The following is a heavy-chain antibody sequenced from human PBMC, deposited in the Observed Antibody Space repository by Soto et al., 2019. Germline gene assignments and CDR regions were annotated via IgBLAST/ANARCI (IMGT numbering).Heavy chain of an antibody. V-gene: IGHV3-23*01. CDR1: GFTFSSYA. D-gene: IGHD3-3*01. Sequence: EVQLLESGGGLVQPGGSLRLSCAASGFTFSSYAMSWVRQAPGKGLEWVSGISGSGGSTYYAASVKGRFTISRDNSKNTLYLQMNSLKAEDTAVYYCANSPYDFWSDFTSWGQGTLVTVSS. J-gene: IGHJ4*02. CDR2: ISGSGGST. CDR3: ANSPYDFWSDFTS.